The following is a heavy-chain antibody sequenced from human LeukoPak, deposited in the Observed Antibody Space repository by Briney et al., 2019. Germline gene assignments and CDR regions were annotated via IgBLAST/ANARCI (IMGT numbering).Heavy chain of an antibody. CDR1: GGFISSGGYY. D-gene: IGHD3-22*01. V-gene: IGHV4-31*03. Sequence: SQTLSLTRTVSGGFISSGGYYWSWIRQHPGKGLEWIGYIYYSGSTYYNPSLKSRVTISVDTSKNQFSLKLSSVTAADTAVYSCARGGGYYYDSSGYYCDYWGQGTLVTVSS. CDR2: IYYSGST. J-gene: IGHJ4*02. CDR3: ARGGGYYYDSSGYYCDY.